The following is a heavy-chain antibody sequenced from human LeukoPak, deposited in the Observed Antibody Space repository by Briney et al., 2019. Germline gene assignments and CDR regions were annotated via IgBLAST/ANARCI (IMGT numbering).Heavy chain of an antibody. CDR3: AKALMRLYYYDSSGYYSPFDY. CDR1: GFTFSSYA. Sequence: GGSLRLSCAASGFTFSSYAMSWVRQAPGKGLEWVSAISGSGGSTYYADSVKGRFTISRDNSKNTLYLQMNSLRAEDTAVYYCAKALMRLYYYDSSGYYSPFDYWGQGTLVTVSS. J-gene: IGHJ4*02. D-gene: IGHD3-22*01. V-gene: IGHV3-23*01. CDR2: ISGSGGST.